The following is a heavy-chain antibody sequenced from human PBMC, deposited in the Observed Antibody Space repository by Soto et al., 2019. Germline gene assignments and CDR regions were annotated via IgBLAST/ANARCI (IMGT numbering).Heavy chain of an antibody. D-gene: IGHD5-12*01. CDR3: ATSYSGYDSHYYYGMDV. V-gene: IGHV1-3*05. CDR2: INAGNGNT. J-gene: IGHJ6*02. CDR1: GYTFTSYA. Sequence: QVQLVQSGAEEKKPGASVKVSCKASGYTFTSYAMHWVRQAPGQRLEWMGWINAGNGNTKYSQKFQGRVTITRDTSASTAYMELSSLRSEDTAVYYCATSYSGYDSHYYYGMDVWGQGTTVTVSS.